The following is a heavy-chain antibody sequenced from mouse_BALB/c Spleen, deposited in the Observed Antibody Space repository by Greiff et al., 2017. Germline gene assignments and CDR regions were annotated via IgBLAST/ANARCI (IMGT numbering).Heavy chain of an antibody. CDR3: ARGGNHFAY. J-gene: IGHJ3*01. CDR1: GFNIKDTY. V-gene: IGHV14-3*02. Sequence: VHVKQSGAELVKPGASVKLSCTASGFNIKDTYMHWVKQRPEQGLEWIGRIDPANGNTKYDPKFQGKATITADTSSNTAYLQLSSLTSEDTAVYYCARGGNHFAYWGQGTLVTVSA. CDR2: IDPANGNT. D-gene: IGHD1-1*02.